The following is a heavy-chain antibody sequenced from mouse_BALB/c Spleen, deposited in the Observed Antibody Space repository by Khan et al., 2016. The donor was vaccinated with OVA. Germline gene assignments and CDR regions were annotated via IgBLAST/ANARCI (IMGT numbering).Heavy chain of an antibody. V-gene: IGHV1-4*01. CDR2: INPSNGYT. J-gene: IGHJ3*01. Sequence: QVQLQQSGAELARPGASVKMSCKASGYTFTSYTIHWIKLRPGQGLEWIGFINPSNGYTNYNQKFKDKATLTAEKSSTTVYMQLSSLTSDDSSVYNCVRDGADHRNDGWFAYWGQGTLVTVSA. D-gene: IGHD2-14*01. CDR1: GYTFTSYT. CDR3: VRDGADHRNDGWFAY.